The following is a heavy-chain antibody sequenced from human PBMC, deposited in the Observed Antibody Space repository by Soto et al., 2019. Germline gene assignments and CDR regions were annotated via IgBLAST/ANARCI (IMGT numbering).Heavy chain of an antibody. J-gene: IGHJ5*02. CDR3: ARRSSTFNWFDP. CDR1: GGSISSSSHY. V-gene: IGHV4-39*01. Sequence: PSETLSLTCTVSGGSISSSSHYWDWIRQPPGKGLEWIVSIYYSGSTYYNPSLKSRVTISIDTSKNQFSLKLDSVIAADTAVYYCARRSSTFNWFDPWGQGTLVTVSS. CDR2: IYYSGST.